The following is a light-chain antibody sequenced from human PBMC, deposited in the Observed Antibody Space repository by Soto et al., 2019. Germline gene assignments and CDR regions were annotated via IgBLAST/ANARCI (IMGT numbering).Light chain of an antibody. CDR1: QTVSRN. V-gene: IGKV3-15*01. J-gene: IGKJ5*01. Sequence: EVVMTQSPATLSVSPGERATLSCGASQTVSRNLAWYQQRPGQAPRLLIYDISNRVAGVPARFSGSGSETEFTLTIRSLQSEDFATYYCQQNYSIPITFGQGTRLEIK. CDR2: DIS. CDR3: QQNYSIPIT.